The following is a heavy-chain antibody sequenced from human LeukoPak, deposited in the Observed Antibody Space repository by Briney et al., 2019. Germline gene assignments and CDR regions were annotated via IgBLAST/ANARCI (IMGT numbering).Heavy chain of an antibody. V-gene: IGHV4-59*12. CDR2: IYYSGST. CDR1: GGSISSYY. D-gene: IGHD2-2*01. J-gene: IGHJ3*02. CDR3: ASWDIVVVPAAQGAFDI. Sequence: RASETLSLTCTVSGGSISSYYWSWIRQPPGKGLEWIGYIYYSGSTNYNPSLKSRVTISVDRSKNQFSLKLSSVTAADTAVYYCASWDIVVVPAAQGAFDIWGQGTMVTVSS.